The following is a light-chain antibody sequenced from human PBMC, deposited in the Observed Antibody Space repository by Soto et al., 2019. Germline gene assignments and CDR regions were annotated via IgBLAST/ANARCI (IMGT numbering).Light chain of an antibody. CDR2: AAS. J-gene: IGKJ1*01. Sequence: IQLTQSPSSLSASVVDRVTITCRASQSISDYLNWYKQKPGEAPELLIYAASSLHSGVPSRFSGSGSGTDYTFTISSLLPEDFATYYCQQSFNTPWTFGQGTKVDI. V-gene: IGKV1-39*01. CDR1: QSISDY. CDR3: QQSFNTPWT.